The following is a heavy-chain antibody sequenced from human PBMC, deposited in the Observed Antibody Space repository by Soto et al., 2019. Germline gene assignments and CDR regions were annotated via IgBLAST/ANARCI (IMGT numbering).Heavy chain of an antibody. CDR1: GFHFSRHG. D-gene: IGHD3-16*01. CDR2: IWSDGSKE. J-gene: IGHJ6*02. CDR3: ARDQVWPANGMEV. Sequence: QVQLVESGGGVVQPGRSLRLSCAASGFHFSRHGVHWVRQAPGRGLEWVAVIWSDGSKEYYADSVKGRFTISRDNSKNTVSMQMNSLRSEDTAGYSCARDQVWPANGMEVWGQGTTVTVSS. V-gene: IGHV3-33*01.